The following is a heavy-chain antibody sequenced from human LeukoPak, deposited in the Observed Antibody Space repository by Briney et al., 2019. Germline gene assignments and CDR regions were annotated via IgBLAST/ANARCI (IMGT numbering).Heavy chain of an antibody. CDR2: INHSGST. CDR3: ARQEIGLRSFDP. J-gene: IGHJ5*02. V-gene: IGHV4-39*01. CDR1: GDSINSRSYY. D-gene: IGHD3/OR15-3a*01. Sequence: PSETLSLTCTVSGDSINSRSYYWAWIRQPPGKGLEWIGEINHSGSTNYNPSLKSRVTISVDTSKNQFSLNLSSVTAADTAVYYCARQEIGLRSFDPWGQGTLVTVSS.